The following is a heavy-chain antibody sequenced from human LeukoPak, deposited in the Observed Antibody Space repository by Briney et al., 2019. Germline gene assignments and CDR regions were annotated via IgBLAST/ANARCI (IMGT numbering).Heavy chain of an antibody. V-gene: IGHV3-48*01. D-gene: IGHD3-3*01. CDR2: ISSSSSTI. Sequence: GGSLRLSCAASGFTFSSYSMNWVRQAPGKGLEWVSYISSSSSTIYYADSVKGRFTISRDNAKNSLYLQMNSLRAEDTAVYYCATGGWASITIFGVAQKYYFDYWGQGTLVTVSS. CDR1: GFTFSSYS. J-gene: IGHJ4*02. CDR3: ATGGWASITIFGVAQKYYFDY.